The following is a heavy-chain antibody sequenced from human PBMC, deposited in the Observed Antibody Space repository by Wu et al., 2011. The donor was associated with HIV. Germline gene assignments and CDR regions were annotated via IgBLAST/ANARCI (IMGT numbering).Heavy chain of an antibody. V-gene: IGHV1-2*02. CDR1: DEDIFDAAY. J-gene: IGHJ4*02. Sequence: QVYMEQAGGGVKKPGASVTLSCKTADEDIFDAAYMHWVRQAPGQTFEWLGWMKPVTGAVNYARKFQGRVSFYRTSLRSEDTAVYYCASQRREVTTVTHLGYFGRGTPVTVSS. CDR2: MKPVTGAV. CDR3: HLGY. D-gene: IGHD4-11*01.